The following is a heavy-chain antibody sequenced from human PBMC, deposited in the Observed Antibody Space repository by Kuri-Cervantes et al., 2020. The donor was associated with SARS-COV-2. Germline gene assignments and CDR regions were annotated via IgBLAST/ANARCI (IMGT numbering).Heavy chain of an antibody. Sequence: ASVKVSCKASGYTFTSYYMHWVRQAPGQGLEWMGIINPSGGSTSYAQKFQGRVTMTRDTSTSTVYMELSSLRSEDTAVYYCARELLAAAGSHAFDIWGQGAMVTVSS. V-gene: IGHV1-46*01. J-gene: IGHJ3*02. D-gene: IGHD6-13*01. CDR1: GYTFTSYY. CDR2: INPSGGST. CDR3: ARELLAAAGSHAFDI.